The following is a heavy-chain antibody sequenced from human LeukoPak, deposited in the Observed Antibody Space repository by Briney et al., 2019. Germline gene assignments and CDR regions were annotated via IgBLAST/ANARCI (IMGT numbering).Heavy chain of an antibody. V-gene: IGHV4-34*01. CDR3: ARASVYYYFYMDV. CDR1: GESFSTYY. CDR2: ITHSGGS. J-gene: IGHJ6*03. Sequence: SSETLPLTCAVHGESFSTYYWTWIRQPPGEGLEWIGEITHSGGSNYNPSVKSRVTISLDTSKNQFSLKLTSVTAADTAVYYCARASVYYYFYMDVWGEGTTVTVSS.